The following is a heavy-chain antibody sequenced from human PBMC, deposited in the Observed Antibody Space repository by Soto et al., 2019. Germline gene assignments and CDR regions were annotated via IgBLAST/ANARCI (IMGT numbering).Heavy chain of an antibody. Sequence: ASVKVSCKASGYIFTNYYMHWVRQAPGQGLEWMGTINAGGGNTTYSQRFQGRVTITRDTSASTAYMELSSLRSEDTAVYYCARDLGGWPDYWGQG. CDR2: INAGGGNT. CDR1: GYIFTNYY. J-gene: IGHJ4*02. D-gene: IGHD2-15*01. CDR3: ARDLGGWPDY. V-gene: IGHV1-46*01.